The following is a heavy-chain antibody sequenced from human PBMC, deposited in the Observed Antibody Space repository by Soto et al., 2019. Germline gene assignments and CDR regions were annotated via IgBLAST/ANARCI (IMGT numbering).Heavy chain of an antibody. CDR2: IYYSGST. CDR1: GGSISSSSYY. J-gene: IGHJ4*02. V-gene: IGHV4-39*01. D-gene: IGHD3-9*01. Sequence: PSETLSLTCTVSGGSISSSSYYWGWIRQPPGKGLEWIGSIYYSGSTYYNPSLKSRVTISVDTSKNQFSLKLSSVTAADTAVYYCASNAYYDILTGYPKPFDYWGQGTLVTVSS. CDR3: ASNAYYDILTGYPKPFDY.